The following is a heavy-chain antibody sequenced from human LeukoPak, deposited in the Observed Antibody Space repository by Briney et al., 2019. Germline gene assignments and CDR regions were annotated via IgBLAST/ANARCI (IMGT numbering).Heavy chain of an antibody. J-gene: IGHJ5*02. CDR3: ARMHYYDTINPNWFDP. CDR1: GYTFTSYD. V-gene: IGHV1-8*01. D-gene: IGHD3-22*01. Sequence: ASVKVSCKASGYTFTSYDINWVRQATGQGLEWMGWMKPNTGDTGCAQKFQGRVTMTRNTSTGTAYMELSSLTSEDTAVYYCARMHYYDTINPNWFDPWGQGTLVTVSS. CDR2: MKPNTGDT.